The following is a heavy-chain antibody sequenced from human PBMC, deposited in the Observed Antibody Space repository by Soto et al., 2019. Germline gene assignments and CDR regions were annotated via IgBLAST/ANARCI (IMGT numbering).Heavy chain of an antibody. Sequence: EVQLVESGGGLVKPGGSLRISCAASGFSLANAWMSWVRQTPGKGLEWVGRISTKSFGDITDYAAPVKGRFTVSRDDSKNTLFLQMNSLKTEDTGVYYCTTRVGGGHGTRVTVSS. D-gene: IGHD3-3*01. CDR3: TTRVG. J-gene: IGHJ4*01. V-gene: IGHV3-15*01. CDR1: GFSLANAW. CDR2: ISTKSFGDIT.